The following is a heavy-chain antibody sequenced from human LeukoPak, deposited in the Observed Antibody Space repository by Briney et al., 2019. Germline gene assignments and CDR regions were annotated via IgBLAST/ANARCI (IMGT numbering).Heavy chain of an antibody. D-gene: IGHD3-10*01. Sequence: SETLSLACTVSGGSINSYWSWIRQPAGKGLEWIGRISGSGTITYNPALQSRLSISIDTSKNQFSLKLMSVTAADTAVYYCARDSGTTGEVKFDPWGQGTLVTVSS. J-gene: IGHJ5*02. CDR1: GGSINSY. CDR3: ARDSGTTGEVKFDP. V-gene: IGHV4-4*07. CDR2: ISGSGTI.